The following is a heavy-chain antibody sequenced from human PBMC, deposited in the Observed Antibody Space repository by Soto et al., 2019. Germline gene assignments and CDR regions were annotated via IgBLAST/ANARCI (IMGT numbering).Heavy chain of an antibody. Sequence: QVQLVQAGAEVKKPGASVKVSCKASGYIFSSYGISWVRQAPGQGLEWMGWISAHNANTNYAQKLQGRVTMTTDTSTNTAHSELRSLRPDDTAVYYCARERLANFVAGGGDEFDYWGQGILVTVSS. CDR3: ARERLANFVAGGGDEFDY. D-gene: IGHD2-21*02. CDR1: GYIFSSYG. CDR2: ISAHNANT. V-gene: IGHV1-18*01. J-gene: IGHJ4*02.